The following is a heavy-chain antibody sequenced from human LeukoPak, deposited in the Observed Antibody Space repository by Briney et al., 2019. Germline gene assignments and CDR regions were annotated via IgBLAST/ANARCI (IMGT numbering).Heavy chain of an antibody. D-gene: IGHD1-26*01. CDR1: GFTFSSYA. Sequence: PGGSLRLSCAASGFTFSSYAMHWVRQAPGKGLEWVAVISYDGSNKYYADSVKGRFTISRDNSKNTLYLQMNSLRAEDTAVYYCARMEMGARFAAWGQGTLVTVSS. V-gene: IGHV3-30-3*01. CDR2: ISYDGSNK. CDR3: ARMEMGARFAA. J-gene: IGHJ5*02.